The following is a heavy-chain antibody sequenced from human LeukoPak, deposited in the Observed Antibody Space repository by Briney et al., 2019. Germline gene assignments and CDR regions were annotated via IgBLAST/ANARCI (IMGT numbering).Heavy chain of an antibody. D-gene: IGHD5-12*01. CDR3: AKDLGYGSPFDY. V-gene: IGHV3-30*18. Sequence: PGGSLRLSCAASGFTFSSYGMHWVRQAPGKGLEWVAVISYDGSNKYYADSVKGRFTISRDNSKNTLYLQMNSLRAEDTAVYYCAKDLGYGSPFDYWGQGTLVTVSS. J-gene: IGHJ4*02. CDR2: ISYDGSNK. CDR1: GFTFSSYG.